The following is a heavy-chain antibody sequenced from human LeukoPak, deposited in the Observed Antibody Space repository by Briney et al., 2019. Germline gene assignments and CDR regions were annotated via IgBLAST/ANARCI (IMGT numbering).Heavy chain of an antibody. V-gene: IGHV1-18*01. J-gene: IGHJ4*02. Sequence: GSSVKVSCKASGGTFSSYAISWVRQAPGQGLEWMGWISACNGNTNYAQKLQGRVTMTTDTSTSTAYMELRSLRSDDTAVYYCARDLAVAGDWGQGTLVTVSS. CDR1: GGTFSSYA. CDR3: ARDLAVAGD. CDR2: ISACNGNT. D-gene: IGHD6-19*01.